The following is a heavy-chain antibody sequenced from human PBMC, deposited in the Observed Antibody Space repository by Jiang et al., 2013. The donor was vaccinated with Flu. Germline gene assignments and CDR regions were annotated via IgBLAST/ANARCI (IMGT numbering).Heavy chain of an antibody. J-gene: IGHJ5*02. CDR2: IIPIFGTA. V-gene: IGHV1-69*01. CDR1: GGTFSSYA. CDR3: ARDTGCSSTSCYSWFDP. Sequence: SSVKVSCKASGGTFSSYAISWVRQAPGQGLEWMGGIIPIFGTANYAQKFQGRVTITADESTSTAYMELSSLRSEDTAVYYCARDTGCSSTSCYSWFDPWGQGTLVTVSS. D-gene: IGHD2-2*02.